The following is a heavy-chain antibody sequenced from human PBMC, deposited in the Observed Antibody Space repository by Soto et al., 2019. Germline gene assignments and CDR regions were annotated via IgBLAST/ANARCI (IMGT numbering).Heavy chain of an antibody. Sequence: ASVKVSCKASGYTFTSYGISWVRQAPGQGLEWMGWISAYKGNTNYAQKLQGRVTMTTDTSTSTAYMELRSLRSDDTAVYYCARGYRYCSGGSCPTHFDYWGQGTLVTVSS. D-gene: IGHD2-15*01. V-gene: IGHV1-18*01. CDR1: GYTFTSYG. CDR2: ISAYKGNT. CDR3: ARGYRYCSGGSCPTHFDY. J-gene: IGHJ4*02.